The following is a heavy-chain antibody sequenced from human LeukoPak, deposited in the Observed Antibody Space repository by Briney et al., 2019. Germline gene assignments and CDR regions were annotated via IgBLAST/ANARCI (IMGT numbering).Heavy chain of an antibody. CDR2: IIPILGIA. CDR3: ARSSYVLRFLEWLRPAHFDY. D-gene: IGHD3-3*01. CDR1: GGTFSSYT. Sequence: ASVKVSCKASGGTFSSYTISWVRQAPGQGLEWMGRIIPILGIANYAQKFQGRVTITADKSTSTAYMELSSLRSEDTAVYYCARSSYVLRFLEWLRPAHFDYWGQGTLVTVSS. J-gene: IGHJ4*02. V-gene: IGHV1-69*02.